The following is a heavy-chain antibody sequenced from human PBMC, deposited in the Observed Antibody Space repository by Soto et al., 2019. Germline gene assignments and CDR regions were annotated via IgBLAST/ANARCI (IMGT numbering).Heavy chain of an antibody. Sequence: QITLKESGPTLVNRTQTLTLTCSFAGFSLTTSGVGVGWIRQPPGKALEWLALIYWNDDKRYSPSLKSRLTIAEDTSKNQVVLTMTNMDPVDTATYHCAHRPMSWYYFAYWGQGTLVTVSS. J-gene: IGHJ4*02. CDR2: IYWNDDK. V-gene: IGHV2-5*01. D-gene: IGHD3-3*01. CDR1: GFSLTTSGVG. CDR3: AHRPMSWYYFAY.